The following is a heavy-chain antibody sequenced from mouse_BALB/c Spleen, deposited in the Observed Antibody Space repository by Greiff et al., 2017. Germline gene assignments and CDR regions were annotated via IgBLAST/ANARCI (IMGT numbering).Heavy chain of an antibody. Sequence: QVQLKESGPGLVAPSQSLSITCTVSGFSLTGYGVNWVRQPPGKGLEWLGMIWGDGSTDYNSALKSRLSISKDNSKSQVFLKMNSLQTDDTARYYCARDRGGTTATRAMDYWGQGTSVTVSS. D-gene: IGHD1-2*01. J-gene: IGHJ4*01. V-gene: IGHV2-6-7*01. CDR3: ARDRGGTTATRAMDY. CDR2: IWGDGST. CDR1: GFSLTGYG.